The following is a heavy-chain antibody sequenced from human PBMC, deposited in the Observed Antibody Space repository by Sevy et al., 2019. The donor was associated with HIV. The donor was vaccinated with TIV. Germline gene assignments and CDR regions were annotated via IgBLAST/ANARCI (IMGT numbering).Heavy chain of an antibody. CDR1: GYSFTRYW. J-gene: IGHJ4*02. D-gene: IGHD3-10*01. Sequence: GESLKISCEGSGYSFTRYWIGWVRQMPGKGLEWMGIIYPGDSDTRYSPSFQGQVTISADKSIRTAYLQWSSLKASDTAMYFCTRGYYGSVSYYNNFFDYWGQGTLVTVSS. V-gene: IGHV5-51*01. CDR2: IYPGDSDT. CDR3: TRGYYGSVSYYNNFFDY.